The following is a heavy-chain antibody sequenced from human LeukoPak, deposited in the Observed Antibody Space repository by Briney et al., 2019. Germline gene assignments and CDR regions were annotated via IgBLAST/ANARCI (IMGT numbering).Heavy chain of an antibody. Sequence: SETLSLTCTVSGYSISSGYYWGWIRQPPGKGLEWIGSIYHSGSTYYNPSLKSRVTISVDTSKNQFSLKLSSVTAADTAVYYCARGNYGVDAFDIWGQGTMVTVSS. V-gene: IGHV4-38-2*02. D-gene: IGHD4-17*01. CDR2: IYHSGST. CDR1: GYSISSGYY. J-gene: IGHJ3*02. CDR3: ARGNYGVDAFDI.